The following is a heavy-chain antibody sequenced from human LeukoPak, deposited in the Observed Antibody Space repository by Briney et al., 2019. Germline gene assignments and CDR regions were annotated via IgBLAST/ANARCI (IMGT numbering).Heavy chain of an antibody. CDR1: GGSISSYY. J-gene: IGHJ4*02. D-gene: IGHD1-7*01. V-gene: IGHV4-59*01. CDR3: ARGFDAVELRGAFDY. Sequence: SETLSLTCTVSGGSISSYYWSWIRQPPGKGLEWIGYIYYSGSTNYNPSLKSRVTISVDSSKNQFSLKLSSVTAADTAVYYCARGFDAVELRGAFDYWGQGTLVTVSS. CDR2: IYYSGST.